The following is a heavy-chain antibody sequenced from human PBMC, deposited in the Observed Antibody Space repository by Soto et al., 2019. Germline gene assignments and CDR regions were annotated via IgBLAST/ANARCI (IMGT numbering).Heavy chain of an antibody. CDR2: FDREDAET. V-gene: IGHV1-24*01. CDR1: GHTLSELS. D-gene: IGHD2-15*01. Sequence: ASVKVSCKVFGHTLSELSMHWVRQAPGEGLEWVGGFDREDAETSYAQKFQGRVTMTEDTSTDTAYLELSSLRSEDTAVYYCATKTLILYFQYWGQGTLVTVS. CDR3: ATKTLILYFQY. J-gene: IGHJ1*01.